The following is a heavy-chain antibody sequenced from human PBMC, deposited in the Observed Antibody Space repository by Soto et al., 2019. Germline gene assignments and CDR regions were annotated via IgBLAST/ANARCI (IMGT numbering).Heavy chain of an antibody. CDR1: GGSISKFY. CDR3: VRDGSKTLRDWFDP. V-gene: IGHV4-4*07. CDR2: VCATGTT. Sequence: SETLSLTCSVSGGSISKFYWSWIRKTAGKGLEWMGRVCATGTTDYNPSLRSRVAMSVDISRKTFSLRLTSVTAADTGMYYCVRDGSKTLRDWFDPWGQGKLVTVSS. D-gene: IGHD3-10*01. J-gene: IGHJ5*02.